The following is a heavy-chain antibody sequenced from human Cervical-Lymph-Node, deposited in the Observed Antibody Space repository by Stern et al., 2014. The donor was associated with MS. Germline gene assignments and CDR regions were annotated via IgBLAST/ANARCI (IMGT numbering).Heavy chain of an antibody. J-gene: IGHJ6*02. CDR1: GGTFSSQG. V-gene: IGHV1-69*01. D-gene: IGHD3-22*01. CDR2: SLHIRGAS. Sequence: VQLEESGAEVKKPGSSVRVSCKASGGTFSSQGLSWVRQAPGKGLEWLGVSLHIRGASHYAQKFQGRVAITADESSSTVYMELRCLRSEYTAVYYCARDEIGQTSSDYYYCGMDVWGQGTTVTVSS. CDR3: ARDEIGQTSSDYYYCGMDV.